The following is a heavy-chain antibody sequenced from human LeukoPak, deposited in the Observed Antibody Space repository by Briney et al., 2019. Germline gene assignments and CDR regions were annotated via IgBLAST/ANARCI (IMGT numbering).Heavy chain of an antibody. J-gene: IGHJ5*02. CDR3: ARVSYCSSTSCPNSEGNWFDP. D-gene: IGHD2-2*01. CDR1: GGSISSGDYY. Sequence: SETLSLACTVSGGSISSGDYYWSWIRQPPGKGLEWIGYIYYSGSTYYNPSLKSRVTISVDTSKNQFSLKLSSVTAADTPVYYCARVSYCSSTSCPNSEGNWFDPWGQGTLVTVSS. V-gene: IGHV4-30-4*01. CDR2: IYYSGST.